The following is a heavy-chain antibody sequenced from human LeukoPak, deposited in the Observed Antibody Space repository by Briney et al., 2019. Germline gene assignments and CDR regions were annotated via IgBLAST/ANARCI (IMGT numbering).Heavy chain of an antibody. CDR1: GGSITTSSYY. Sequence: SETLSLTCTVSGGSITTSSYYWGWIRQPPGKGLEWIGSIYYSGSTYYNPSLKSRVTISVDTSKNQLSLKLSSVTAADTAVYYCAREGGYYYGSGIEYWGQGTLVTVSS. CDR3: AREGGYYYGSGIEY. D-gene: IGHD3-10*01. J-gene: IGHJ4*02. CDR2: IYYSGST. V-gene: IGHV4-39*02.